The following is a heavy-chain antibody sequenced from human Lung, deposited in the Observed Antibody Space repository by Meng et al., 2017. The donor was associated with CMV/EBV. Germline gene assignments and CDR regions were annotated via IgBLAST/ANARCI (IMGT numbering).Heavy chain of an antibody. Sequence: SVKVSCKASGGTSNTYTFNWVRQAPGRGLEWMGGIIPYLDESNYAQTFQGRLTITSDRSTAAFMELTSLRSEDTAVYFCAGRGPYGRVLNVWGQG. CDR2: IIPYLDES. V-gene: IGHV1-69*10. CDR1: GGTSNTYT. D-gene: IGHD3-10*01. CDR3: AGRGPYGRVLNV. J-gene: IGHJ3*01.